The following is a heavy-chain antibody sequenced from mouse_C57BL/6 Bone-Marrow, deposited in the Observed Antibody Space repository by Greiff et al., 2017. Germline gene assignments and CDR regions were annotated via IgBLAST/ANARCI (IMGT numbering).Heavy chain of an antibody. CDR3: ARWGYNGSIYEFAY. Sequence: QVQLQQPGAELVKPGASVKLSCKASGYTFTSYWMHWVKQRPGQGLEWIGMIHPNSGSNNYNEKFKSKATLTVDKYSSTAYMQLSSLTSEDSAVXSCARWGYNGSIYEFAYWGRGTLVTVSA. D-gene: IGHD1-1*01. CDR1: GYTFTSYW. J-gene: IGHJ3*01. V-gene: IGHV1-64*01. CDR2: IHPNSGSN.